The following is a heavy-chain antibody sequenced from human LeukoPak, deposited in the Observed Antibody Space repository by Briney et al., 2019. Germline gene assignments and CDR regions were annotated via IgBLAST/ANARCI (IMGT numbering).Heavy chain of an antibody. Sequence: ASVKVSCKVSGYTFTSYDINLVRQATGQGLEWMGWMNPNSGNTGYAQKFQGRVTMTRNTSISTAYMELSSLRSEDTAVYYCARVGCGSPNLVGYYYYYMDVWGKGNTVTVSS. D-gene: IGHD2-21*01. CDR3: ARVGCGSPNLVGYYYYYMDV. V-gene: IGHV1-8*01. J-gene: IGHJ6*03. CDR2: MNPNSGNT. CDR1: GYTFTSYD.